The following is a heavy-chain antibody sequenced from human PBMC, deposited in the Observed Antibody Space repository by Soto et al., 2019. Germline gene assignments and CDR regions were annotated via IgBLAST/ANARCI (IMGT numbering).Heavy chain of an antibody. CDR1: GGSISSYY. V-gene: IGHV4-59*06. Sequence: SETLSLTCPVSGGSISSYYLSWIRQHPEKGLEWIGYIYYSGTTYYNPSLESRVTISVDTSENQFSLNLNSVTAADTAMYYCASTYSNAFSGPFDFWGQGALVTV. J-gene: IGHJ4*02. D-gene: IGHD1-26*01. CDR2: IYYSGTT. CDR3: ASTYSNAFSGPFDF.